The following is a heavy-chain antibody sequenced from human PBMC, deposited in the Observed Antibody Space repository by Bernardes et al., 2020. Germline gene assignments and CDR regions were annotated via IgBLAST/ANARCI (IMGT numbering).Heavy chain of an antibody. J-gene: IGHJ4*02. CDR1: GFSLSTYW. CDR3: AKGASWYIM. Sequence: GRSLIRSCAASGFSLSTYWMHWVRQAPGKGLVWVSRINSDGSRINYADSVKGRFTISRDNAKNTLYLQMNSLRAEDTAVYYCAKGASWYIMWGQGTLVTVSS. V-gene: IGHV3-74*01. CDR2: INSDGSRI. D-gene: IGHD6-13*01.